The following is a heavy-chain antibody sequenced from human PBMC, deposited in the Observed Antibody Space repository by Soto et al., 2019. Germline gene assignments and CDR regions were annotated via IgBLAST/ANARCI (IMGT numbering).Heavy chain of an antibody. Sequence: SVKVSCKASGGTFSSYAISWVRQAPGQGLEWMGGIIPVLGTEDYSQKFQGRVTITADESTSTAYMELSSLRSEDAAVYYCATGTAGDSSGYWVYWGQGTLVPVSS. V-gene: IGHV1-69*13. CDR3: ATGTAGDSSGYWVY. CDR2: IIPVLGTE. CDR1: GGTFSSYA. D-gene: IGHD3-22*01. J-gene: IGHJ4*02.